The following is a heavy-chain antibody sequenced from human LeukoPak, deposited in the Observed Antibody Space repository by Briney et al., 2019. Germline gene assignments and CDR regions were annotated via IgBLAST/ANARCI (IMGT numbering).Heavy chain of an antibody. D-gene: IGHD3-22*01. CDR2: IIPIFGTA. V-gene: IGHV1-69*05. CDR3: ARSSGSDDAFDI. CDR1: GYTFTSYY. Sequence: SVKVSCKASGYTFTSYYMHWVRQAPGQGLEWMGRIIPIFGTANYAQKFQGRVTITTDESTSTAYMELSSLRSEDTAVYYCARSSGSDDAFDIWGQGTMVTVSS. J-gene: IGHJ3*02.